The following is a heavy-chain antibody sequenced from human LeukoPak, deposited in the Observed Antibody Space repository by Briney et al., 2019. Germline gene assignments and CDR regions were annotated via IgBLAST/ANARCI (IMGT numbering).Heavy chain of an antibody. CDR3: ARQHYYCDY. J-gene: IGHJ4*02. CDR2: IFDSGNT. CDR1: GGSISHYY. V-gene: IGHV4-59*08. Sequence: SETLSLTCTVSGGSISHYYWSWIRQPPGKGLEWIAYIFDSGNTNYNPSLKSRVTISLDTSKNQFSLRLRSVTAADTAVYYCARQHYYCDYWGQGSVVTVSS.